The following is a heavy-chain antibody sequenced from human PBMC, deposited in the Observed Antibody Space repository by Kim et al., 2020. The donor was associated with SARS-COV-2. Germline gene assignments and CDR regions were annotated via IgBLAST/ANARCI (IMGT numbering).Heavy chain of an antibody. D-gene: IGHD3-16*01. Sequence: GGSLRLSCAASGFTFSKYAISWVRQAPGKGPEWVSTISGSVFSTYYADSVKGRFTVSRDNSKDTLFLQMNSLRADDTAIYYCTSPGGVDLPYFDYWGQGTLVTVSP. J-gene: IGHJ4*02. V-gene: IGHV3-23*01. CDR1: GFTFSKYA. CDR2: ISGSVFST. CDR3: TSPGGVDLPYFDY.